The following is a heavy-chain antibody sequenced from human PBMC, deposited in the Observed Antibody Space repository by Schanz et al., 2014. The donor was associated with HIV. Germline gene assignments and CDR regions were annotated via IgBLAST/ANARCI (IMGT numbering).Heavy chain of an antibody. CDR2: IYPNSGGT. CDR1: GYTFTGYY. D-gene: IGHD3-22*01. J-gene: IGHJ6*02. Sequence: QVQLVQSGAEVKKPGASVRVSCKASGYTFTGYYMHWVRQAPGQGLEWMGWIYPNSGGTDYAQKFQGRVTMTRDTSLTTAYMDLSSLRSEDTAVYYCARGFYDSSDSGYLYGMGLWGQGTTVTVSS. V-gene: IGHV1-2*02. CDR3: ARGFYDSSDSGYLYGMGL.